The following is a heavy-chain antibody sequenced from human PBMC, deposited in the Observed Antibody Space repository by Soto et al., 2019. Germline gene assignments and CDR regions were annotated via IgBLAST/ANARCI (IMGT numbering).Heavy chain of an antibody. J-gene: IGHJ6*02. CDR2: ISSSSSTI. CDR3: ARDQAYYYGSGSYYPDYYYYGMDV. CDR1: GFTFSSYS. V-gene: IGHV3-48*01. Sequence: EVQLVESGGGLVQPGGSLRLSCAASGFTFSSYSMNWVRQAPGKGLEWVSYISSSSSTIYYADSVKGRFTISRDNSKNTLYLQMNSLRAEDTAVYYCARDQAYYYGSGSYYPDYYYYGMDVWGQGTTVTVSS. D-gene: IGHD3-10*01.